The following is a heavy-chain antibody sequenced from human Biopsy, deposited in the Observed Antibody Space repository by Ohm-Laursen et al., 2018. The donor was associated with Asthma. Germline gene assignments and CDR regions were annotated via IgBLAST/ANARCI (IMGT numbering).Heavy chain of an antibody. V-gene: IGHV3-48*02. J-gene: IGHJ6*02. Sequence: SLRLSYSASGFTFSSYAFNWVRQAPGKGLEWVSYITGSGSTIYYADSVKGRFTLSRDNAKNSLYLQMNSLRDEDTAVYYCALKYRNSVFPEYGMDVWGQGTTVTVSS. CDR1: GFTFSSYA. D-gene: IGHD4-11*01. CDR3: ALKYRNSVFPEYGMDV. CDR2: ITGSGSTI.